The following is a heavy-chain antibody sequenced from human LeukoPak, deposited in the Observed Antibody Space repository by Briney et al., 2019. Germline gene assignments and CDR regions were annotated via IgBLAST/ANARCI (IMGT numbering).Heavy chain of an antibody. Sequence: SETLSLTCTVSGGSISSYYWSWIRQPAGKGLEWIGRIYTSGSTNYNPSLKSRVTISVDTSKNQFSLKLSSVTAADTAVYYCAREHYDSSGYPNWGQETLVTVSS. J-gene: IGHJ4*02. CDR3: AREHYDSSGYPN. CDR1: GGSISSYY. CDR2: IYTSGST. V-gene: IGHV4-4*07. D-gene: IGHD3-22*01.